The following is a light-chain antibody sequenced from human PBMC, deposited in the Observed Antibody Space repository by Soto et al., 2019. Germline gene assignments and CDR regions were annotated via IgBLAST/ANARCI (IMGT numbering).Light chain of an antibody. Sequence: DIVMTQSPLSLPVTPGETASISCRSTQSLLRNGYSCLDWYLQRPGQSPQLLIDLASTRASGVPDRFSGSGSGTDFTLKISRVEAEDVGVYYCMQALQSPVTFGGGTRVEI. J-gene: IGKJ4*01. CDR2: LAS. CDR1: QSLLRNGYSC. V-gene: IGKV2-28*01. CDR3: MQALQSPVT.